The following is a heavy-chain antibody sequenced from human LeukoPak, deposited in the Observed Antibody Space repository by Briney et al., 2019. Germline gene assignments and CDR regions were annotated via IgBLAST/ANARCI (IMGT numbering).Heavy chain of an antibody. J-gene: IGHJ6*03. Sequence: PGGSLRLSCAASGFTFSSYSMNWVRQAPGKGLEWVSSISSSSSYIYYADSVKGRFTISRDNAKNSLYLQMNSLRAEDTAVYYCARDAMITFEGVIVIPDYYYYYMDVWGKGTTVTVSS. CDR2: ISSSSSYI. CDR1: GFTFSSYS. D-gene: IGHD3-16*02. CDR3: ARDAMITFEGVIVIPDYYYYYMDV. V-gene: IGHV3-21*01.